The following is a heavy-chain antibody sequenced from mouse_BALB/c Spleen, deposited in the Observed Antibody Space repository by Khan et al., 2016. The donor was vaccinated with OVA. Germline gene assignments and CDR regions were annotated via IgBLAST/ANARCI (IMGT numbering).Heavy chain of an antibody. V-gene: IGHV2-3*01. J-gene: IGHJ4*01. CDR2: IWGDGNT. CDR1: GFSLISYG. CDR3: AKFDGIFYAVDY. D-gene: IGHD2-3*01. Sequence: VELVESGPGLVAPSQSLSITCTVSGFSLISYGVNWVRQPPGKGLEWLGVIWGDGNTNYHSALISRLSISNDNSKSQVFLKLNSLQTDDTATYYCAKFDGIFYAVDYWGQGTSVTVSS.